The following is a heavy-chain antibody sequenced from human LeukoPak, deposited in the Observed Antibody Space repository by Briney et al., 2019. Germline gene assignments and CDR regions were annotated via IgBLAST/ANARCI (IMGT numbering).Heavy chain of an antibody. CDR3: AREKQLVRFDY. D-gene: IGHD6-6*01. CDR1: GGSISSYY. Sequence: SDTLSLTCSVSGGSISSYYWIGIRQPPGKGREGIGYIYYSGSTNYNPSLKSRLTISVDTSKNQYSLKLSSVTAADTAVYYCAREKQLVRFDYWGQGTLVTVPS. V-gene: IGHV4-59*01. J-gene: IGHJ4*02. CDR2: IYYSGST.